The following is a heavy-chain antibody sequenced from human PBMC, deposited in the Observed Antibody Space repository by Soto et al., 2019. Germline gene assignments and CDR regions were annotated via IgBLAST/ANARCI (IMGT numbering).Heavy chain of an antibody. D-gene: IGHD6-13*01. CDR2: IYHSGSA. CDR1: GFSISSGYY. CDR3: ARDSGIAAAGTFDY. J-gene: IGHJ4*02. V-gene: IGHV4-38-2*02. Sequence: PSETLSLTCAVSGFSISSGYYWCFIRQPPGQGLEWIGSIYHSGSAYHNPSLKSRVTISVDTSKNQFSLKLTSVTAADTAVYYCARDSGIAAAGTFDYWGQGTLVTAPQ.